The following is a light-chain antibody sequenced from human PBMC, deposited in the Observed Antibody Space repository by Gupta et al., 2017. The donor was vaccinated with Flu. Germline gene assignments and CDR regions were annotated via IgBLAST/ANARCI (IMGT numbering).Light chain of an antibody. CDR1: QSVRSN. CDR2: GAS. J-gene: IGKJ1*01. Sequence: EIVMTQSPATRSGSTGESATLSCRASQSVRSNLAWYQQKPSQAHRLLIYGASTRATGIPARFSGSGSGTEFTLTISSLQAEDFAGYYCQQHNNWPPTWTVGQGTKVEIK. CDR3: QQHNNWPPTWT. V-gene: IGKV3-15*01.